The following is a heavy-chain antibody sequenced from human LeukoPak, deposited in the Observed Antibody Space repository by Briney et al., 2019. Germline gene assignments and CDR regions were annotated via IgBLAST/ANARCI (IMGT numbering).Heavy chain of an antibody. D-gene: IGHD4-23*01. V-gene: IGHV3-74*01. J-gene: IGHJ4*02. CDR2: IASDGSIT. CDR1: GFTFSSYW. Sequence: GGSLRLSCAASGFTFSSYWMNWVRQAPGKGLVWVSRIASDGSITTYADFVKGRFSIFRDNAKNTLYLQMNRLRVEDTAVYYCARGRPHGNDYWGQGTLVTVSS. CDR3: ARGRPHGNDY.